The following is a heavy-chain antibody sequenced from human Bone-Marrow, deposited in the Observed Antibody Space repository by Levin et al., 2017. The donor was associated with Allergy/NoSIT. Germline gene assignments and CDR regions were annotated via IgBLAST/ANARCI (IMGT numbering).Heavy chain of an antibody. CDR2: INHSGST. Sequence: PSETLSLTCAVYGGSFSGYYWSWIRQPPGKGLEWIGEINHSGSTNYNPSLKSRVTISVDTSKNQFSLKLSSVTAADTAVYYCARGSPTGWYSIDYWGQGTLVTVSS. CDR1: GGSFSGYY. D-gene: IGHD6-19*01. V-gene: IGHV4-34*01. CDR3: ARGSPTGWYSIDY. J-gene: IGHJ4*02.